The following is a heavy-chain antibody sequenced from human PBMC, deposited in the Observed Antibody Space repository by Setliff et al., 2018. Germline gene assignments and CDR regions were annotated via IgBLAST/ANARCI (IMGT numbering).Heavy chain of an antibody. Sequence: GGSLRLSCVTSGFTFSTYWMHWVRQAPGRGLEWVANINEDGSEKHYVDSVKGRFTSSRDNANNSLYLQMNSLRVEETALYYCAGDGYNWNDLDYLGHGTLVTVSS. CDR1: GFTFSTYW. CDR3: AGDGYNWNDLDY. CDR2: INEDGSEK. V-gene: IGHV3-7*01. D-gene: IGHD1-20*01. J-gene: IGHJ4*01.